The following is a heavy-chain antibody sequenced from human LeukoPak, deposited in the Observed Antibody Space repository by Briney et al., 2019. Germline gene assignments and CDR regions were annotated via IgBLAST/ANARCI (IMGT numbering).Heavy chain of an antibody. Sequence: PGRSLRLSCAASGFTFSSYAMHWVRQAPGKGLEWVAVISYDGSNKYYADSVKGRFTISRDNSKNTLYLQMNSLRAEDTAVYYCARWWEQTRHYYYGMDVWGQGTTVTVSS. CDR2: ISYDGSNK. CDR3: ARWWEQTRHYYYGMDV. V-gene: IGHV3-30*04. CDR1: GFTFSSYA. D-gene: IGHD2-15*01. J-gene: IGHJ6*02.